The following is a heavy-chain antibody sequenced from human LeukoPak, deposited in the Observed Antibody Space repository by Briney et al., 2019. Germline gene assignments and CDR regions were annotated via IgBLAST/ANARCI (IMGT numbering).Heavy chain of an antibody. V-gene: IGHV4-34*12. Sequence: SETLSLTCAVYGGSFSGYYWSWIRQPPGKGLEWIGEIIHSGSTNYNPSLKSRVTISVDTSKNQFSLKLSSVTAADTAVYYCARDVYKYDSSGSRAFDIWGQGTMVTVSS. CDR2: IIHSGST. J-gene: IGHJ3*02. D-gene: IGHD3-22*01. CDR1: GGSFSGYY. CDR3: ARDVYKYDSSGSRAFDI.